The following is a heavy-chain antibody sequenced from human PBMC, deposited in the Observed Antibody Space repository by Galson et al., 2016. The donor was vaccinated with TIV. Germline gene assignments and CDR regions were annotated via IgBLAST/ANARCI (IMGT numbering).Heavy chain of an antibody. V-gene: IGHV3-11*04. D-gene: IGHD6-13*01. J-gene: IGHJ4*02. CDR3: VRDVFRSGGGNSWSSGFDY. CDR2: SSTSGNTI. Sequence: SLRLSCAASGFTFGDYFMNWIRQAPGKGLEWVSYSSTSGNTIYYADSVKGRFTISRDNAKNSLFLQMNSLRVDDTAVYYCVRDVFRSGGGNSWSSGFDYWGQGTLVTVSS. CDR1: GFTFGDYF.